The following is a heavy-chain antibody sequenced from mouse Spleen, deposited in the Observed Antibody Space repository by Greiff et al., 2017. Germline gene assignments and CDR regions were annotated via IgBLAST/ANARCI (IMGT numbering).Heavy chain of an antibody. V-gene: IGHV3-6*01. CDR3: ARDKNGYDVGAMDY. J-gene: IGHJ4*01. CDR2: ISYDGSN. CDR1: GYSITSGYY. Sequence: EVQLQESGPGLVKPSQSLSLTCSVTGYSITSGYYWNWIRQFPGNKLEWMGYISYDGSNNYNPSLKNRISITRDTSKNQFFLKLNSVTTEDTATYYCARDKNGYDVGAMDYWGQGTSVTVSS. D-gene: IGHD2-2*01.